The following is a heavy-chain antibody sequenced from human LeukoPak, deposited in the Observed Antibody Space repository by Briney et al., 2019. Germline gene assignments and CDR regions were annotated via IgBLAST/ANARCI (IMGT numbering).Heavy chain of an antibody. CDR2: ISYDGSNK. D-gene: IGHD1-14*01. V-gene: IGHV3-30*03. Sequence: GGSLRLSCAASGFTFSSFGMHWVRQAPGKGLEWVAVISYDGSNKYYADSVKGRFTISRDNSKNTLYLQMNSLRAEDTAVYYCARGGSTGPLDSWGQGTLVTVSS. CDR1: GFTFSSFG. J-gene: IGHJ4*02. CDR3: ARGGSTGPLDS.